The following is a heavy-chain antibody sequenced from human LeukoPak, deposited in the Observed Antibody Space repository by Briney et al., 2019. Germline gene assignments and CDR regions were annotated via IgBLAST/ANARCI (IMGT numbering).Heavy chain of an antibody. D-gene: IGHD3-10*01. J-gene: IGHJ5*02. CDR3: ARRGVTNVRGVTANWFDP. Sequence: PSETLSLTCTVSGGSISSYYWSWIRQPPGKGLEWNGYISYSGSTNYNPSLKSRVTISVDTSKNQFSLKLSSVTAADTAVYYCARRGVTNVRGVTANWFDPWGQGTLVTFSS. CDR2: ISYSGST. V-gene: IGHV4-59*01. CDR1: GGSISSYY.